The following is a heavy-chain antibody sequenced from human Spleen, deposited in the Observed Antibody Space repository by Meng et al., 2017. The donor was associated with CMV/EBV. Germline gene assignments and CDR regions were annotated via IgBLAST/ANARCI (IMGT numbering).Heavy chain of an antibody. D-gene: IGHD3-10*01. J-gene: IGHJ4*02. Sequence: LRLLCATSGFTFSSYAMGWVRQAPGKGLEWVSAISADGGSTYYANSVMGRFTISRDNSNNTLYLQMNSLRVEDTAVYYCVKGAGGGHLGQGTLVTVSS. CDR1: GFTFSSYA. CDR3: VKGAGGGH. V-gene: IGHV3-23*01. CDR2: ISADGGST.